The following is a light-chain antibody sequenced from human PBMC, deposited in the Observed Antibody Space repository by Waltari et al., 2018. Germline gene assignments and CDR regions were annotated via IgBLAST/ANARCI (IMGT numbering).Light chain of an antibody. J-gene: IGLJ2*01. CDR3: STWDDRLTGVV. CDR1: NSNIGSNT. V-gene: IGLV1-44*01. Sequence: QSVLAQPPSASGTPGQRITISCSGRNSNIGSNTVTWYQQFPGTAPRLLIYSNNQRPSGVPDRFSASKSGSSAALAIYGLHSEDEADYYCSTWDDRLTGVVFGGGTKVTVL. CDR2: SNN.